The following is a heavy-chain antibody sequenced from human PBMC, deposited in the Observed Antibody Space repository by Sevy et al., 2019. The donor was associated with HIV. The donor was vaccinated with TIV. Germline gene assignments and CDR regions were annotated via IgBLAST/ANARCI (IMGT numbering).Heavy chain of an antibody. CDR3: TNDSMMDRGVIRHI. D-gene: IGHD3-10*01. CDR2: IWYDGSNK. Sequence: GGSLRLSCAASGFTFRSYDMFWVRQAPGKGLEWVAVIWYDGSNKQYADSVKGRFTISRDNSKNTLYLQMNNLRDEDTAMYYCTNDSMMDRGVIRHIWGQGTMVTVSS. V-gene: IGHV3-33*06. CDR1: GFTFRSYD. J-gene: IGHJ3*02.